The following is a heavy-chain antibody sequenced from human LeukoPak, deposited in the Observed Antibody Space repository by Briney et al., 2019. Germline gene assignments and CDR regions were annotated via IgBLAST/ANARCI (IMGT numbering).Heavy chain of an antibody. J-gene: IGHJ4*02. CDR1: GGSISSSSYY. CDR3: ARVSGEGAILFDY. Sequence: SETLSLTCTVSGGSISSSSYYWGWIRQPPGKGLEWIGSIYYSGSTYYNPSLKSRVTISVDTSKNQFSLKLSSVTAADTAVYYCARVSGEGAILFDYWGQGTLVTVSS. CDR2: IYYSGST. V-gene: IGHV4-39*01. D-gene: IGHD1-26*01.